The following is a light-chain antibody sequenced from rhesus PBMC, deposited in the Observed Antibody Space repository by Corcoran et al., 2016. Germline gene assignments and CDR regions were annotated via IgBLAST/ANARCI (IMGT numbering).Light chain of an antibody. CDR1: QSVSSY. CDR2: GAS. J-gene: IGKJ4*01. Sequence: EIVMTQSPATLALSPGERATLSCRASQSVSSYLAWYQQKPGKAPRLLIYGASSRAPGIPDRVSGGGSGTEFTLTISSREPEDVGVYFCLQSSNWPLTFGGRTKVELK. CDR3: LQSSNWPLT. V-gene: IGKV3-24*04.